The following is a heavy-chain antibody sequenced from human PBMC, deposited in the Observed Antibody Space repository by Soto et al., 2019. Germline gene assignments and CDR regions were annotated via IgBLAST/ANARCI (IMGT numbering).Heavy chain of an antibody. CDR2: IYPSGTT. CDR1: RGSINRDYW. V-gene: IGHV4-4*02. CDR3: ARRRGSSSWYPY. J-gene: IGHJ4*02. Sequence: SETLSLTCAVSRGSINRDYWWTWVRQPPGKGLEWIAEIYPSGTTNYNPSLKSRVTISLDRSRSPFSLKLSSLTAADTAVYYCARRRGSSSWYPYWGQGTLVTVSS. D-gene: IGHD6-13*01.